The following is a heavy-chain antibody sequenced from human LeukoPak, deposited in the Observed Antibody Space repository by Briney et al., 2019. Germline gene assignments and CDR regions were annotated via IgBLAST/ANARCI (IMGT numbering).Heavy chain of an antibody. Sequence: SETLSLTCTVSGGSISSDDYYWSWIRQPAGKGLEWIGRVNTSGSTNYNPSLKSRVTISVDTSKNQFSLKLSSVTAADTAVYYCARHLGAAAGFFDYWGQGTLVTVSS. D-gene: IGHD6-13*01. CDR3: ARHLGAAAGFFDY. CDR1: GGSISSDDYY. CDR2: VNTSGST. V-gene: IGHV4-61*02. J-gene: IGHJ4*02.